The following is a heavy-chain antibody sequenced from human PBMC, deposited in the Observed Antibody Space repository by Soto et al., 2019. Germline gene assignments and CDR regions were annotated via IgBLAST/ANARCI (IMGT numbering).Heavy chain of an antibody. J-gene: IGHJ5*02. CDR2: ISSSGSTI. Sequence: EVQLVESGGGLVQPGGSLRLSCAASGFTFSSYEMNWVRQAPGKGLEWVSYISSSGSTIYYADSVKGRFTISRDNAKNSLYLQMNSLRAEDTAVYYCARELRYFDWFVGGFDPWGQGTLVTVSS. CDR1: GFTFSSYE. V-gene: IGHV3-48*03. D-gene: IGHD3-9*01. CDR3: ARELRYFDWFVGGFDP.